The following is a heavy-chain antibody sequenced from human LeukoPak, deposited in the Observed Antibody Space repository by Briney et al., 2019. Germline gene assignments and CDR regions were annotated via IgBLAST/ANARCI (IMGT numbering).Heavy chain of an antibody. Sequence: GASVKVSCKASGGTFSSYAISWVRQAPGQGLEWMGRIIPILGIANYAQKFQGRVTITADKSTSTAYMKLSSLRSEDTAVYYCARASTYYYDSSGPSRDAFDIWGQGTMVTVSS. D-gene: IGHD3-22*01. V-gene: IGHV1-69*04. CDR2: IIPILGIA. CDR1: GGTFSSYA. J-gene: IGHJ3*02. CDR3: ARASTYYYDSSGPSRDAFDI.